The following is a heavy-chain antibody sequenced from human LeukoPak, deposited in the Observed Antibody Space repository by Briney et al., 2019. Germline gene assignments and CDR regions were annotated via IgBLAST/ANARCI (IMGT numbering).Heavy chain of an antibody. V-gene: IGHV3-30-3*01. CDR2: ISYDGSNK. J-gene: IGHJ4*02. Sequence: PGGSLRLSCAASGFTFSSYAMHWVRQAPGKGLEWVAVISYDGSNKYYADSVKGRFTISRDNSKNTLYLQMNSLRAEDTAVYYCARDDDYYDSSGQGLDYWGQGTLVTVSS. CDR1: GFTFSSYA. CDR3: ARDDDYYDSSGQGLDY. D-gene: IGHD3-22*01.